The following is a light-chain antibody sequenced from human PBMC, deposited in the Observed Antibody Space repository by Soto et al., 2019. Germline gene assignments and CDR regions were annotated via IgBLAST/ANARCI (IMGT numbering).Light chain of an antibody. V-gene: IGKV3-11*01. CDR1: QSVSSY. Sequence: EIVLTQSPATLSLXPGERATLSCRASQSVSSYLAWYQQKPGQAPRLLIYDASNRATGIPARFSGSGSGTDFTLTISSLEPEDFAVYYCQQRSNWPPSFGQGTKV. J-gene: IGKJ1*01. CDR2: DAS. CDR3: QQRSNWPPS.